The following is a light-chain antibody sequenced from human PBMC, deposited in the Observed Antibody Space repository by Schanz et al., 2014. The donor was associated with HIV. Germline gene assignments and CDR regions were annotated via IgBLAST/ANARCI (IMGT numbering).Light chain of an antibody. CDR1: SSNIGSKS. CDR3: AAWDDSLNGWV. V-gene: IGLV1-44*01. J-gene: IGLJ3*02. CDR2: SNN. Sequence: QSVLTQPPSASGTPGQRVTISCSGSSSNIGSKSVNWYQQLPGTAPKLLIYSNNQRPSGVPDRFSGSKSGTSASLAISGLQSEDEVDYYCAAWDDSLNGWVFGGGTKLTVL.